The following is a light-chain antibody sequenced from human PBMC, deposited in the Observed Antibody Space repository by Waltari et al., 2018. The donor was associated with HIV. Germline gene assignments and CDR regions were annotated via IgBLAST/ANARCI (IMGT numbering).Light chain of an antibody. CDR3: SSYTSSSTPV. Sequence: QSALTQPASVSGSPGQSITISCTGTSSDVGGYNYVPWYQQHPGKAPKLMIYEVSNRSSGVSNRFAGSKSGNTASLTTSGLQAEDEADYYCSSYTSSSTPVFGGGTKLTVL. CDR2: EVS. J-gene: IGLJ2*01. V-gene: IGLV2-14*01. CDR1: SSDVGGYNY.